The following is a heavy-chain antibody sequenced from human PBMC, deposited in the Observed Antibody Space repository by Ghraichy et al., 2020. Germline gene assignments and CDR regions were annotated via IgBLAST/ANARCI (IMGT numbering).Heavy chain of an antibody. CDR2: ISPDGTTR. V-gene: IGHV3-7*03. J-gene: IGHJ4*03. CDR3: AAYAGTSAY. Sequence: GGSLRLSCAASGFSFSNFWMNWVRQGPGRGLEWVANISPDGTTRRCVDSVKGRFTVSRDNAKNSLYLHLSSLRVEDTAIYYCAAYAGTSAYWGHGTLVTVSS. CDR1: GFSFSNFW. D-gene: IGHD2-2*01.